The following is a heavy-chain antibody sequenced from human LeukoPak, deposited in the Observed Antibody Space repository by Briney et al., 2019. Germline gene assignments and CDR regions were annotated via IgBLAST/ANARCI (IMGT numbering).Heavy chain of an antibody. Sequence: SETLSLTCTVSGGSISSHYWSWIRQPPGKGLEWIGYIYYSGSTNYNPSLKSRVTISVDTSKNQFSLKLSSVTAADTAVYYCARSPVSSGYSPFFGYWGQGTLVTVSS. CDR1: GGSISSHY. V-gene: IGHV4-59*11. CDR2: IYYSGST. J-gene: IGHJ4*02. D-gene: IGHD3-22*01. CDR3: ARSPVSSGYSPFFGY.